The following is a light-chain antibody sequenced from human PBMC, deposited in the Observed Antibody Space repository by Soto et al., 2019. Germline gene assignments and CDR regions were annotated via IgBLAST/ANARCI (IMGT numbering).Light chain of an antibody. CDR3: QHLNNGPRSFT. CDR1: QSVSSY. Sequence: EIVLTQSPATLSLSPGDRATLACRASQSVSSYLAWYQQKPGQSPRLLIYDTSKGATGIPARFSGSGSGTDFALTISSLEPENFAVYYSQHLNNGPRSFTFGPVTKVDIK. CDR2: DTS. V-gene: IGKV3-11*01. J-gene: IGKJ3*01.